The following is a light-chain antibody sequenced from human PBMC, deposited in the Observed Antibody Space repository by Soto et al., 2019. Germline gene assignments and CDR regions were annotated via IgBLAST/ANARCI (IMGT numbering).Light chain of an antibody. CDR1: QSLVYSDGNTY. Sequence: DVVMTQSPLSLPVTLGQPASISCRSSQSLVYSDGNTYLNWFQQRPGQSPRRLIYKVSNRDSGVPDRFGGSGSGTDFTLKISRVEAEDVGVYYCMQGTHWPYWTFGQGTKVEIK. CDR2: KVS. CDR3: MQGTHWPYWT. V-gene: IGKV2-30*01. J-gene: IGKJ1*01.